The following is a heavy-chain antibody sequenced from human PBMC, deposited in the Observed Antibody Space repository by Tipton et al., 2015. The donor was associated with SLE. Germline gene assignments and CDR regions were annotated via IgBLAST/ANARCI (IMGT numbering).Heavy chain of an antibody. CDR2: ISYDGSKK. Sequence: SLRLSCAASGFTFRSYAMHWVRQAPGKGLEWVAVISYDGSKKYYGDSVKGRFTISRDNSKNTLYLQMNSLRTEDTAVYYCARDPRYTTSAGDYWGQGTLVTVSS. J-gene: IGHJ4*02. V-gene: IGHV3-30*04. CDR3: ARDPRYTTSAGDY. CDR1: GFTFRSYA. D-gene: IGHD6-6*01.